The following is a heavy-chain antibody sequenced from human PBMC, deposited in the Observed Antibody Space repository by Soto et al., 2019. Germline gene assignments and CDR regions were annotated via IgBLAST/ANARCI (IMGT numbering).Heavy chain of an antibody. CDR3: ARALPTRYYYGSGSPVDY. CDR1: GGSFSGYY. CDR2: INHSGST. Sequence: SETLSLTCAVYGGSFSGYYWSWIRQPPGKGLEWIGEINHSGSTNYNPSLKSRVTISVDTSKNQFSLKLSSVTAADTAVYYCARALPTRYYYGSGSPVDYWGQGTLVTVSS. J-gene: IGHJ4*02. V-gene: IGHV4-34*01. D-gene: IGHD3-10*01.